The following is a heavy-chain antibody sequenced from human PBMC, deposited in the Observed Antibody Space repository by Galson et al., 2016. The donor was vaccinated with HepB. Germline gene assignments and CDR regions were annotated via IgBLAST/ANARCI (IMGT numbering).Heavy chain of an antibody. CDR3: VRQPTYGYPFDY. J-gene: IGHJ4*02. CDR1: GFIFSKYT. D-gene: IGHD5-18*01. Sequence: SLRLSCAAPGFIFSKYTMHWVRRAPGKGLQYVSSISYNGETTHYADSVKGRFTISRDNSKNILYLQMSSLRVGDTSVYYCVRQPTYGYPFDYWGQGTLVTVSS. V-gene: IGHV3-64D*08. CDR2: ISYNGETT.